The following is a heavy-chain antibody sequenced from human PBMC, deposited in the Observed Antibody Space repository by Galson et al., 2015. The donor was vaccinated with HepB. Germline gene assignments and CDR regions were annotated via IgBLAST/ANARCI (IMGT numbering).Heavy chain of an antibody. V-gene: IGHV3-15*04. CDR1: GFTFTDAW. CDR3: IIDFDCSSTSCIGPNY. J-gene: IGHJ4*02. D-gene: IGHD2-2*01. Sequence: SLRLSCAASGFTFTDAWMSWVRQAPGKGLEWVGRIESKSDGGTTEYAAPVKGRFIISRDDSKNSLYLQMNSLKTEDTAVYYCIIDFDCSSTSCIGPNYWGQGTLVTVSS. CDR2: IESKSDGGTT.